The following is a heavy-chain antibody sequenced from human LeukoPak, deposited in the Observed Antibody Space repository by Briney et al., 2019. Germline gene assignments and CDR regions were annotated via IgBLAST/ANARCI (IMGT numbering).Heavy chain of an antibody. CDR2: IYPGDSDT. CDR1: GYSFSNYW. V-gene: IGHV5-51*01. CDR3: ARSSMVRGPGSFYDY. J-gene: IGHJ4*02. D-gene: IGHD3-10*01. Sequence: GESLKISCKGSGYSFSNYWIGWVRQMPGRGLEWMGIIYPGDSDTRYSPSFQGQVTISADKSISTAYLQWSSLKAPDTAIYYCARSSMVRGPGSFYDYWGQGTLVTVSS.